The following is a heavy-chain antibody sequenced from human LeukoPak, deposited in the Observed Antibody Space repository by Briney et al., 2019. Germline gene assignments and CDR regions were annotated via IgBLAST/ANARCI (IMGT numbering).Heavy chain of an antibody. CDR1: GFTFSSYG. J-gene: IGHJ4*02. Sequence: PGGSLRLSCAASGFTFSSYGMHWVRQAPGKGLEWVAFIRYDGSNKYYADSVKGRFTISRDNSKNTLCLQMNSLRAEDTAVYYCAKDLDYVWRSYLFDYWGQGTLVTVSS. V-gene: IGHV3-30*02. CDR3: AKDLDYVWRSYLFDY. D-gene: IGHD3-16*02. CDR2: IRYDGSNK.